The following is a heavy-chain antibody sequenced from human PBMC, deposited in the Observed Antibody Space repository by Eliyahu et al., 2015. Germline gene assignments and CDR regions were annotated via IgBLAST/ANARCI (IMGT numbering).Heavy chain of an antibody. D-gene: IGHD4-17*01. CDR3: TTDLRASRRTVTKRLDY. V-gene: IGHV1-24*01. CDR1: XXTXXXLX. J-gene: IGHJ4*02. Sequence: QVQLVQSAAEVKKPGASVRVXCKXSXXTXXXLXMHWVRQALGKGLEWMGGSDPENGETIYAQNFQGRVTMTEDTSTDTAYMELSSLRSDDTAVYYCTTDLRASRRTVTKRLDYWGQGTLVTVSP. CDR2: SDPENGET.